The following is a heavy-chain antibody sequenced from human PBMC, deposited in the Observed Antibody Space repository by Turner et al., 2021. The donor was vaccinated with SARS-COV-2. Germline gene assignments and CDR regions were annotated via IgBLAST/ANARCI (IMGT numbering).Heavy chain of an antibody. CDR3: ARDADYGGNPGGFDY. CDR1: GFTFSSYG. J-gene: IGHJ4*02. Sequence: QVQLVESGGGVVQPGRSLRLSCAASGFTFSSYGTHWVRQAPGKGLDGGAVIWYDGSNKFYADSVKGRFTISRDNSKNTLYLQMNSLRAEDTAVYYCARDADYGGNPGGFDYWGQGTLVTVSS. D-gene: IGHD4-17*01. CDR2: IWYDGSNK. V-gene: IGHV3-33*01.